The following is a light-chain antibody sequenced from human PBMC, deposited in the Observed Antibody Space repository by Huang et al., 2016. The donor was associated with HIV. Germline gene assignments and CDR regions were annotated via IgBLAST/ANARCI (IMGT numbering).Light chain of an antibody. CDR1: QSVSNY. J-gene: IGKJ1*01. CDR2: DAS. Sequence: EIVLTQSPATMSLSPGERATLSCRSSQSVSNYLAWYQQKPGQTPRLLIYDASNRATGIPARFSGSGSGTDFTLTISSLEPEDFAVYYCQQRSMTFGQGTKVEIK. V-gene: IGKV3-11*01. CDR3: QQRSMT.